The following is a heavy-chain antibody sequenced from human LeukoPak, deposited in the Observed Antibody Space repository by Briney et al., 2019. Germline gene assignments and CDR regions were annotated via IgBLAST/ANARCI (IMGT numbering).Heavy chain of an antibody. CDR2: ISSSGTII. CDR3: ARDSRSHCSSTAFYGPYFDY. D-gene: IGHD2-2*01. Sequence: PGGSLRLSCAASAFTISASGMSWVRQTSGKGLEWISYISSSGTIIYYADSVKGRFTISRDSAKNSLFLQMNSLRAEDTAVYYCARDSRSHCSSTAFYGPYFDYWGQGTLVTVSS. J-gene: IGHJ4*02. CDR1: AFTISASG. V-gene: IGHV3-48*01.